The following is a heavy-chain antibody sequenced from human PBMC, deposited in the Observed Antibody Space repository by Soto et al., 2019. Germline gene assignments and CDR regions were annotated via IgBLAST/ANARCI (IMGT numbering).Heavy chain of an antibody. CDR2: ISGSGGST. Sequence: PVGSLRLSCAASGFTFSSYAMSWVRQAPGKGLEWVSAISGSGGSTYYADSVKGRFTISRDNSKNTLYLQMNSLRAEDTAVYYCARGGYSYGRFDYWGQGTLVTVSS. V-gene: IGHV3-23*01. CDR3: ARGGYSYGRFDY. J-gene: IGHJ4*02. D-gene: IGHD5-18*01. CDR1: GFTFSSYA.